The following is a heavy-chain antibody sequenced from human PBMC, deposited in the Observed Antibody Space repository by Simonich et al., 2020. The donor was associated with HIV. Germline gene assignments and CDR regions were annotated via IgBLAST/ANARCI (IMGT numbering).Heavy chain of an antibody. CDR2: INHSGST. V-gene: IGHV4-34*01. CDR1: GGSFSGYY. D-gene: IGHD3-3*01. Sequence: QVQLQQWGAGLLKPSETLSLTCAVYGGSFSGYYWSGIRQPPGKGLEWIGEINHSGSTNYKSSLNSRATISVDKSKNQFSLKLSSVTAADTAIYYCARRDRELILYFDYWGQGNLVTVSS. CDR3: ARRDRELILYFDY. J-gene: IGHJ4*02.